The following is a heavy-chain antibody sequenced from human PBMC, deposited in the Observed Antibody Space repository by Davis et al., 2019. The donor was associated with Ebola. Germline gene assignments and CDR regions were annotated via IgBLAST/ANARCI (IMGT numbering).Heavy chain of an antibody. CDR1: GGSISSGDYY. J-gene: IGHJ4*02. CDR3: ARVRSSGWYKVQFAFDY. CDR2: IYYSGST. V-gene: IGHV4-30-4*01. Sequence: LRLSCTVSGGSISSGDYYWSWIRQPPGKGLEWIGYIYYSGSTYYNPSLKSRVTISVDTSKNQFSLKLSSVTAADTAVYYCARVRSSGWYKVQFAFDYWGQGTLVTVSS. D-gene: IGHD6-19*01.